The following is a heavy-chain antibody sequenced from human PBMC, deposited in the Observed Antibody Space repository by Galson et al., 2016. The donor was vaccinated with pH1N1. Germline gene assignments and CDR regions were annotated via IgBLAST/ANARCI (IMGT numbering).Heavy chain of an antibody. CDR2: IDWDDEK. V-gene: IGHV2-70*04. J-gene: IGHJ6*02. D-gene: IGHD3-10*01. CDR3: ARMGVASGGRYYYGMDV. CDR1: GFSLSTFGVR. Sequence: PALVKPTQTLKLTCTFSGFSLSTFGVRVSWILQSPGKALEWLARIDWDDEKFYSPSLKTRLTISKDTSKDQVVLTMTNMDPVDTGTYYCARMGVASGGRYYYGMDVWGQGTTVTVSS.